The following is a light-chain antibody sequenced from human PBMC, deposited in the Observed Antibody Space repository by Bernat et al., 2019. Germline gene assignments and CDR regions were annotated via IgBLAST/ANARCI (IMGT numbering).Light chain of an antibody. Sequence: DIQMTQSPSSLSASVGDRVTITCRASQSISSYLNWYQQKPGKAPKLLIYAASSLQSGVPSRFSGSGSGTDFTLTISSLQPEDFATYYCQQYDNPSLTFGGGTKVEIK. CDR3: QQYDNPSLT. J-gene: IGKJ4*01. V-gene: IGKV1-39*01. CDR1: QSISSY. CDR2: AAS.